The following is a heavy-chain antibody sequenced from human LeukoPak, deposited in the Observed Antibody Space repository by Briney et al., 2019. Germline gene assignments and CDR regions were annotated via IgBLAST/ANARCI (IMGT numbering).Heavy chain of an antibody. Sequence: GASVKVSCKASGGTFSSYAISWVRQAPGQGLEWMGRIIPILGIANYAQKFQGRVTITADKSTSTAYMELSSLRSEDTAVYCCARGRDCSSTSCHFGMDVWGQGTTVTVSS. CDR2: IIPILGIA. D-gene: IGHD2-2*01. J-gene: IGHJ6*02. CDR1: GGTFSSYA. V-gene: IGHV1-69*04. CDR3: ARGRDCSSTSCHFGMDV.